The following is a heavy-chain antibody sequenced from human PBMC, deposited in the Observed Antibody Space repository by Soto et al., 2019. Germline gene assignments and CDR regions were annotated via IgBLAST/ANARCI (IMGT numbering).Heavy chain of an antibody. D-gene: IGHD3-10*01. Sequence: LGESLKISCKGSGYSSTSYWIGWVRQMPGKGLERMGIIYPGDSDIRYSPSLQGQVTISADKSISTAYLQLSSLKASDTAMYYSSTPVVGTMVRAQKYSNTGMDVWGQGTTVTV. V-gene: IGHV5-51*01. J-gene: IGHJ6*01. CDR1: GYSSTSYW. CDR3: STPVVGTMVRAQKYSNTGMDV. CDR2: IYPGDSDI.